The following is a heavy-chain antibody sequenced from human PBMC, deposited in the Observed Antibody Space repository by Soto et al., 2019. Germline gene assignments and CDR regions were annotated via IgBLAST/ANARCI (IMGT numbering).Heavy chain of an antibody. Sequence: QVQLQESGPGLVKPSETLSLTCTVSGGSISSYYWSWIRQPPGKGLEWIGYIYYSGSTNYNPSLKSRVTISVDTSKNQFSLKLSSVPAADTAVYYCARVDAGGPNYYYYYYMDVWGKGTTVTVSS. J-gene: IGHJ6*03. CDR3: ARVDAGGPNYYYYYYMDV. D-gene: IGHD5-18*01. CDR2: IYYSGST. CDR1: GGSISSYY. V-gene: IGHV4-59*01.